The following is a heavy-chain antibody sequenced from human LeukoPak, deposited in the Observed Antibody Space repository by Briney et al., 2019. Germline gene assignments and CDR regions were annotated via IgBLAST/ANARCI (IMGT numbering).Heavy chain of an antibody. Sequence: SETLSLTCTVSGGSLSSSSYYWGWIRQPPGKGLEWIGRISYSGNTYYNPSLKSRVTISVDTSKNQFSLELRSVTAADRAIYYCARKKWAAGTRWFDHWGQGTLVTVSS. D-gene: IGHD6-13*01. J-gene: IGHJ5*02. CDR1: GGSLSSSSYY. V-gene: IGHV4-39*07. CDR2: ISYSGNT. CDR3: ARKKWAAGTRWFDH.